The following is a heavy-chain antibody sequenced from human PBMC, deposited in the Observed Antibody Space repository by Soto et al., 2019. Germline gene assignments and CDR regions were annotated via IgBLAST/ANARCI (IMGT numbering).Heavy chain of an antibody. V-gene: IGHV3-30*18. CDR2: ISYDGSNQ. Sequence: GGSLRLSCAASGFTFNIYGMHWVRQAPDKGLEWVALISYDGSNQYYADSVKGRFTISRDNSKNTLFLQMNSLRADDTAVYYCSKDQASGQGSFDSWGQGTLVPVSS. CDR1: GFTFNIYG. J-gene: IGHJ4*02. CDR3: SKDQASGQGSFDS.